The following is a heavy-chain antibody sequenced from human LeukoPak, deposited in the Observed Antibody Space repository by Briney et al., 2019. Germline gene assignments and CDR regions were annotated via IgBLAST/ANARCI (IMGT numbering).Heavy chain of an antibody. J-gene: IGHJ4*02. V-gene: IGHV3-30-3*01. Sequence: GGSLRLSCAASGFTFSNYAMHWVRQAPGKGLEWVAVISYDGSNKFYADSVKGRFTISRDNSKNTLYLQMNSLRAEDTAVYYCARAYYDFLGGYSNTRYWGQGTLVTVSS. D-gene: IGHD3-3*01. CDR3: ARAYYDFLGGYSNTRY. CDR2: ISYDGSNK. CDR1: GFTFSNYA.